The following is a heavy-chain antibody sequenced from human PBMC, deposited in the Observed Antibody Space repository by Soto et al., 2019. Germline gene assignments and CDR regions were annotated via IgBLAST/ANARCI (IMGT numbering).Heavy chain of an antibody. CDR2: IYYTGST. Sequence: KTSETLSLTCTVSGGSITSGNYYWIWIRQHPGTGLEWIGCIYYTGSTYYNPSLKSRVIISVDTSKNQFSMKLTSVTAADTAVYYCVGQRGGVAVAGNYYFYSMDVWGQGTTVTVSS. CDR3: VGQRGGVAVAGNYYFYSMDV. J-gene: IGHJ6*02. V-gene: IGHV4-31*03. D-gene: IGHD6-19*01. CDR1: GGSITSGNYY.